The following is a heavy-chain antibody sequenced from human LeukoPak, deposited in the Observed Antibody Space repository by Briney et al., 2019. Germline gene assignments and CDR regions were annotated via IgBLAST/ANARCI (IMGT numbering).Heavy chain of an antibody. CDR2: VHHSGNT. V-gene: IGHV4-38-2*01. D-gene: IGHD1-1*01. Sequence: SGGSLRLSCAASGFTVSSNYMSWVRQAPGKGLEWIGSVHHSGNTYCNPSLKSRVGISVDTSKNEFSLKLSSVTAADTAMYFCAKTTYSSSSPVDYWGQGTLVTVSS. CDR1: GFTVSSNY. J-gene: IGHJ4*02. CDR3: AKTTYSSSSPVDY.